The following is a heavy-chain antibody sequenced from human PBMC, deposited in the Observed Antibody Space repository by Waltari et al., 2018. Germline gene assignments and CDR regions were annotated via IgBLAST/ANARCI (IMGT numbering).Heavy chain of an antibody. CDR2: IKQDGREK. V-gene: IGHV3-7*01. D-gene: IGHD3-16*01. CDR3: SRESLGGDYNDY. Sequence: EVQLVESGGDLVQPGGSLRLSCAASGFTFSSYWMSWVRQAPGKGLEWVAKIKQDGREKYYGGSVKGRFTISRDNAKNSLYLQMNSLRAEDTAVYYCSRESLGGDYNDYWGQGTLVTVSS. CDR1: GFTFSSYW. J-gene: IGHJ4*02.